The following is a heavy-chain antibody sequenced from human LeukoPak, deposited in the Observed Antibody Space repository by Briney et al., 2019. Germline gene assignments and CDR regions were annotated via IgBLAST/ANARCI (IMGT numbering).Heavy chain of an antibody. D-gene: IGHD2-21*01. Sequence: GGSLRLSCAASGFTFSSYNINWVRQAPGKGLEWVSYISSSSSNIYYADSVKGRFTISRDNAKNSLYLQMNSLRTEDTAVYYCARIICDRGGFDDWGQGTLVTVSS. J-gene: IGHJ4*02. CDR1: GFTFSSYN. V-gene: IGHV3-21*01. CDR3: ARIICDRGGFDD. CDR2: ISSSSSNI.